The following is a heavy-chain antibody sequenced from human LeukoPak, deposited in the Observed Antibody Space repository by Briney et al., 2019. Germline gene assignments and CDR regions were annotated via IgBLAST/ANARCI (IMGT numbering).Heavy chain of an antibody. V-gene: IGHV4-30-4*01. Sequence: SQTLSLTCSVSGDSISIGDYRWSWIRQSPGKGLEWIGYIYYIGTAYYNPSLRSRVALSADTSKNQFSLKLSSVTAADTAVYYCARSGGYVLNFDYWGQGNLVTVSS. D-gene: IGHD2-15*01. CDR2: IYYIGTA. J-gene: IGHJ4*02. CDR1: GDSISIGDYR. CDR3: ARSGGYVLNFDY.